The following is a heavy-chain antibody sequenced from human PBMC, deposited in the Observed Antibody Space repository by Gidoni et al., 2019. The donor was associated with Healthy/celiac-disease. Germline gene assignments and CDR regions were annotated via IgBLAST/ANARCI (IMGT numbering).Heavy chain of an antibody. CDR1: TFSSYG. CDR2: ISYDGSNK. V-gene: IGHV3-30*18. CDR3: AKDFEGGWYPESFDY. D-gene: IGHD6-19*01. Sequence: TFSSYGMHWVRQAPGKGLEWVAVISYDGSNKYYADSVKGRFTISRDNSKNTLYLQMNSLRAEDTAVYYCAKDFEGGWYPESFDYWGQGTLVTVSS. J-gene: IGHJ4*02.